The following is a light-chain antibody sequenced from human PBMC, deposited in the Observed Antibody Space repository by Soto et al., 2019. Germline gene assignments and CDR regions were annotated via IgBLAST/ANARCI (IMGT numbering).Light chain of an antibody. CDR3: ATWDDSLNGHVV. CDR1: RSNIGSNT. J-gene: IGLJ2*01. CDR2: SNN. Sequence: QSVLTQPPSESGTPGQRVTISCSGSRSNIGSNTVNWYQQLPGTAPKFLIYSNNQPPSGVPKRFSGSKSGTSASLAISGLQSDDEADYYCATWDDSLNGHVVFGGGTKLTVL. V-gene: IGLV1-44*01.